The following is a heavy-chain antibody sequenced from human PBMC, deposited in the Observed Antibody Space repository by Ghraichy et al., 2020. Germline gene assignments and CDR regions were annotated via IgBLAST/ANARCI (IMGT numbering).Heavy chain of an antibody. D-gene: IGHD3-22*01. CDR1: GGSISSSDFY. V-gene: IGHV4-39*01. CDR3: ARRWAPVGSSYSRPFDY. CDR2: IYYSGST. J-gene: IGHJ4*02. Sequence: SQTLSLTCTVSGGSISSSDFYWGWIRQPPGKGLEWIGSIYYSGSTYYNPSLKSRVTISVDTSKNQFSLKLRSVTAADTAVYYCARRWAPVGSSYSRPFDYWGQGTLVTVSS.